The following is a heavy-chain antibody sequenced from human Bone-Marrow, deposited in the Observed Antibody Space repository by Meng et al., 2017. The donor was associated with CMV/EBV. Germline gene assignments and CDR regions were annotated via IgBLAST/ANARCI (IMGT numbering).Heavy chain of an antibody. CDR2: INPNSGGT. V-gene: IGHV1-2*02. J-gene: IGHJ3*02. CDR1: GYTFTGYY. Sequence: ASVKVSCTASGYTFTGYYMHWVRQAPGQGLEWMGWINPNSGGTNYAQKFQGRVTMTRDTSISTAYMELSRLRSDDTAVYYCARDYSGSFMDAFDIWGQGTMVTVSS. D-gene: IGHD1-26*01. CDR3: ARDYSGSFMDAFDI.